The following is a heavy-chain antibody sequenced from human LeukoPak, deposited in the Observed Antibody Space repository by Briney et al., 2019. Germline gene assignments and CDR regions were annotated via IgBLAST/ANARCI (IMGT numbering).Heavy chain of an antibody. V-gene: IGHV3-23*01. CDR3: AKGTSIAAPLYNWFDP. CDR2: ISGSGGST. CDR1: GFTFSSYA. D-gene: IGHD6-13*01. Sequence: GRSLRLSCAASGFTFSSYAMHWVRQAPGKGLEWVSAISGSGGSTYYADSVKGRFTISRDNSKNTLYLQMNSLRAEDTAVYYCAKGTSIAAPLYNWFDPWGQGTLVTVS. J-gene: IGHJ5*02.